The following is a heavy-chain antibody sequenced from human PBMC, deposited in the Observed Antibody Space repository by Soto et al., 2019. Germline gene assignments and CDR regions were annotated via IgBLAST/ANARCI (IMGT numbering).Heavy chain of an antibody. Sequence: QVQLQESGPGLVRTSQTLSLTCTVSGGSISSDHYHWTWIRQTPGKGLEWIGYIHYSGSVYYNPSLQSRVTMSVDTSKNLFCLKLSSVTAADTAVYFCVREDDGGDRDYYGLDVWGQGTTVTVSS. CDR1: GGSISSDHYH. V-gene: IGHV4-30-4*01. CDR3: VREDDGGDRDYYGLDV. D-gene: IGHD4-17*01. J-gene: IGHJ6*02. CDR2: IHYSGSV.